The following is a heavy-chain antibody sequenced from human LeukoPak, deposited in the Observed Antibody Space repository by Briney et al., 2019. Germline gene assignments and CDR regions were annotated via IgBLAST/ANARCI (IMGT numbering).Heavy chain of an antibody. J-gene: IGHJ4*02. CDR1: GFTFSSYG. CDR3: ASSFPRRDDYISNYFDY. Sequence: PGGSLRLSCAASGFTFSSYGMHWVRQAPGKGLEWVAVISYDGSNKYYADSVKGRFTISRDNSKNTLYLQMNSLRAEDTAVYYCASSFPRRDDYISNYFDYWGQGTLVTVSS. V-gene: IGHV3-30*03. CDR2: ISYDGSNK. D-gene: IGHD5-24*01.